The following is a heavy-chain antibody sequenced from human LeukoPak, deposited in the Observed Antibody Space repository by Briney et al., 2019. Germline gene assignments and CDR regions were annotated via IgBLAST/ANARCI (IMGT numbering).Heavy chain of an antibody. V-gene: IGHV3-23*01. CDR1: GFTFRSYA. CDR2: ISYSGDST. Sequence: GGSLRLSCAASGFTFRSYAMYWVRQAPGKGLEWVSVISYSGDSTYYVDSVKGRFTISRDNAKNSLFLQMTSLRDEDTAVYYCARVTSGGNPYFDYWGQGTLVTVSS. D-gene: IGHD4-23*01. CDR3: ARVTSGGNPYFDY. J-gene: IGHJ4*02.